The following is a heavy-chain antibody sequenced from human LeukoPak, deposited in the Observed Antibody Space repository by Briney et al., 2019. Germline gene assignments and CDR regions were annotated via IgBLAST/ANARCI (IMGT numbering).Heavy chain of an antibody. D-gene: IGHD3-10*01. CDR1: GFTFSSYS. J-gene: IGHJ4*02. V-gene: IGHV3-48*01. Sequence: GGSLRLSCVASGFTFSSYSMNWVRQAPGKWLEWVSYISSYTSTIYYADSVKGRFTISRDNAKNSLFLQMNSLRAEDTAVYYCARDNLRGLWFGERGYFDYWGQGTLVTVSS. CDR3: ARDNLRGLWFGERGYFDY. CDR2: ISSYTSTI.